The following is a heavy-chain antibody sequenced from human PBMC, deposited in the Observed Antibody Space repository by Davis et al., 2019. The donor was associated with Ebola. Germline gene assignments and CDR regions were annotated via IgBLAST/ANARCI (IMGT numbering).Heavy chain of an antibody. CDR1: GYRFTSYW. D-gene: IGHD4-17*01. CDR3: ARSSGDYYYGMDV. V-gene: IGHV5-51*01. CDR2: IYPGDSDT. Sequence: GESLKIPCKGSGYRFTSYWIAWVRQMPGKGLEWMGIIYPGDSDTRYSPSFQGQVTISADKSISTAYLQWSSLKASDTAMYYCARSSGDYYYGMDVWGQGTTVTVSS. J-gene: IGHJ6*02.